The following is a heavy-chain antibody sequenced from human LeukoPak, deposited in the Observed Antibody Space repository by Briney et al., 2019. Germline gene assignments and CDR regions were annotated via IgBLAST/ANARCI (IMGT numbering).Heavy chain of an antibody. V-gene: IGHV3-53*04. CDR3: ARDLTIVGVAAAYYGMDV. CDR1: AFTASPNY. J-gene: IGHJ6*02. Sequence: SGGSLRLSCAASAFTASPNYMSCVRQAPGKGLEWVSVIYSGGSTYYSDFVKGRFTISRHNSKNTLYLQMNSLRAEDTAAYYYARDLTIVGVAAAYYGMDVWGQGTTVTVSS. D-gene: IGHD3-3*01. CDR2: IYSGGST.